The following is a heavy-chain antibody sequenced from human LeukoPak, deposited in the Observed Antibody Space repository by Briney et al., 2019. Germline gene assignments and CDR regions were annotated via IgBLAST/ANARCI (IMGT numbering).Heavy chain of an antibody. J-gene: IGHJ3*02. CDR3: AKDGAVLPGSSSSRGDAFDI. D-gene: IGHD6-6*01. Sequence: GGSLRLSCAASGFTFSDYYMSWIRQAPGKGLEWVSYISSSGSTIYYADSVKGRFTISRDNAKNSLYLQMNSLRAEDTAVYYCAKDGAVLPGSSSSRGDAFDIWGQGTMVTVSS. V-gene: IGHV3-11*04. CDR1: GFTFSDYY. CDR2: ISSSGSTI.